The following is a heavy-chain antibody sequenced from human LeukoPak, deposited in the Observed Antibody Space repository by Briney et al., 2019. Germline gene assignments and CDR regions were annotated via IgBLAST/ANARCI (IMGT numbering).Heavy chain of an antibody. CDR2: IHYSGTT. D-gene: IGHD6-13*01. CDR1: GDSISSYY. V-gene: IGHV4-59*08. Sequence: PSQTLSLTRTVSGDSISSYYWSWIRQPPRKGLGWIANIHYSGTTNYTPPLKSRVTISIDTSKNQFSLRLSSVTATDTAVYYCVKAAPGPHDAFDIWGQGTMVTVSS. J-gene: IGHJ3*02. CDR3: VKAAPGPHDAFDI.